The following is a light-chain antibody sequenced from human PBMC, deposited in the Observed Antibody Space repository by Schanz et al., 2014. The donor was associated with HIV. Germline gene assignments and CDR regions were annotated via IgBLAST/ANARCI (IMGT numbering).Light chain of an antibody. CDR1: SSDIGYYKL. Sequence: QSALTQPASVSGSPGQSITISCTGTSSDIGYYKLVSWYQQYPGKAPKLIIFEVNKRPSGVSNRFSGSKSGNTASLTISGLQAEDEADYYCSSYTVSGARGVIVGTGTKLTVL. CDR3: SSYTVSGARGVI. CDR2: EVN. V-gene: IGLV2-23*02. J-gene: IGLJ2*01.